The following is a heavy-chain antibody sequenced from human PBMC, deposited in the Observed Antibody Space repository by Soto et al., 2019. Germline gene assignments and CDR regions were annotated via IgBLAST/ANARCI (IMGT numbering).Heavy chain of an antibody. V-gene: IGHV3-7*01. D-gene: IGHD3-10*01. J-gene: IGHJ4*02. Sequence: EVQLVESGGGLVQPGGSLTLSCVVSGFTFNTYWMTWIRQAPGKGLEWVANINEDGNKQNYVDSVRGRFTISRDNAKTSLYLQMNSLRVEDTAVYYCPTRAGAPADWGQGTLVTVSS. CDR1: GFTFNTYW. CDR3: PTRAGAPAD. CDR2: INEDGNKQ.